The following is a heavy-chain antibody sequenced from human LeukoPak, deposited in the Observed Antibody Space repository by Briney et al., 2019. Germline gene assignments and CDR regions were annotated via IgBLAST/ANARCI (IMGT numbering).Heavy chain of an antibody. CDR3: AKGGSTSVGYYYMDV. V-gene: IGHV3-9*03. D-gene: IGHD2-2*01. Sequence: GGSLRLSCAASGFTFDDYAMHWVRQAPGKGLEWVSGISWNSGSIGYADSVKGRFTISRDNAKNSLYLQMNSLRAEDMALYYCAKGGSTSVGYYYMDVWGKGTTVTVSS. J-gene: IGHJ6*03. CDR1: GFTFDDYA. CDR2: ISWNSGSI.